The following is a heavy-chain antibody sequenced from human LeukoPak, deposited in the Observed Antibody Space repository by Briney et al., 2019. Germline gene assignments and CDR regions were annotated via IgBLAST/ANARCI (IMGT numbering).Heavy chain of an antibody. Sequence: SSVKVSCKSSSYTFTSYDINLVREAAGQGLEWMGGIDPNSGRTGSAQKFQVRGTITIDGSINKAYMYLTNRRSKDAAVACARLSQTPDYYTNGDDYFLGYWGQGTPVTASS. J-gene: IGHJ4*02. CDR2: IDPNSGRT. CDR3: RLSQTPDYYTNGDDYFLGY. D-gene: IGHD2-8*01. V-gene: IGHV1-8*01. CDR1: SYTFTSYD.